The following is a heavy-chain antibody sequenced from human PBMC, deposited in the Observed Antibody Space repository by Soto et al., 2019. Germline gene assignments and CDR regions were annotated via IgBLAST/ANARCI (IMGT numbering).Heavy chain of an antibody. Sequence: ASVKVSCKASGYTFRTHGVSWVRGAPGQGLEWMGWISGYNGNTNYAQKFQGRVTMTTETSTNTAYMELRSLRSDDTALYYCASWAGQVRDFGGPLDYWGQGTLVTVSS. CDR1: GYTFRTHG. CDR3: ASWAGQVRDFGGPLDY. CDR2: ISGYNGNT. J-gene: IGHJ4*02. D-gene: IGHD4-17*01. V-gene: IGHV1-18*04.